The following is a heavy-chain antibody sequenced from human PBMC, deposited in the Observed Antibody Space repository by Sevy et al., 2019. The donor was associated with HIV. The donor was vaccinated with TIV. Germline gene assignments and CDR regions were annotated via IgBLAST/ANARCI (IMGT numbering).Heavy chain of an antibody. CDR2: ISSSRSTI. J-gene: IGHJ6*02. V-gene: IGHV3-48*01. CDR1: GFTFSSYS. CDR3: ARDRCSSTSCYRDYYYGMDV. Sequence: GGSLRLSCAASGFTFSSYSMNWVRQAPGKGLEWVSYISSSRSTIYYACSVKGRFTISRDNAKNSLYLQMNSLRAEDTAVYYCARDRCSSTSCYRDYYYGMDVWGQGTTVTVSS. D-gene: IGHD2-2*02.